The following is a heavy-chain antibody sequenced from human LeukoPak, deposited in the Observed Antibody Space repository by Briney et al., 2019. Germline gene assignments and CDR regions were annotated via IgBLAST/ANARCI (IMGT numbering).Heavy chain of an antibody. CDR1: GFTFSTYN. Sequence: GGSLRLSCAASGFTFSTYNMNWVRQPPGKGLEWVSSISNTKNEMYYADSVKGRFTISRNNAKNSLYLQMNGLRAEDTAVYYCAREGRSTSVWCSGGSCYDFDYWGQGVLVTVSS. CDR2: ISNTKNEM. D-gene: IGHD2-15*01. J-gene: IGHJ4*02. CDR3: AREGRSTSVWCSGGSCYDFDY. V-gene: IGHV3-21*01.